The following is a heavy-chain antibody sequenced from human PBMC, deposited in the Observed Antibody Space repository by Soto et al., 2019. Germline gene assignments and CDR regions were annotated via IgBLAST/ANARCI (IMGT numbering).Heavy chain of an antibody. CDR2: ISYDGSNK. J-gene: IGHJ4*02. V-gene: IGHV3-30*18. Sequence: GSLRLSCAASGFTFSSYGMHWDRQAPGKGLEWVAVISYDGSNKYYADSVKGRFTISRDNSKNTLYLQMNSLRAEDTAVYYCAKDYGSGSSSYFDYWGQGTLVTVSS. CDR1: GFTFSSYG. D-gene: IGHD3-10*01. CDR3: AKDYGSGSSSYFDY.